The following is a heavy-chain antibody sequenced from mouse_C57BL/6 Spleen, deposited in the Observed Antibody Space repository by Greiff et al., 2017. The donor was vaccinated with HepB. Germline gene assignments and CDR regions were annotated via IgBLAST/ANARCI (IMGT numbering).Heavy chain of an antibody. D-gene: IGHD3-2*02. CDR2: ISSGSSTI. J-gene: IGHJ4*01. Sequence: EVKLVESGGGLVKPGGSLKLSCAASGFTFSDYGMHWVRQAPEKGLEWVAYISSGSSTIYYADTVKGRFTISRDNAKNTLFLQMTSLRSEDTAMYYCARITQDYAMDYWGQGTSVTVSS. CDR1: GFTFSDYG. V-gene: IGHV5-17*01. CDR3: ARITQDYAMDY.